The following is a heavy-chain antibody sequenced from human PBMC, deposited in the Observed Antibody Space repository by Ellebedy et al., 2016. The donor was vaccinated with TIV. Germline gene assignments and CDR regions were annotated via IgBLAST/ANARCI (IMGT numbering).Heavy chain of an antibody. J-gene: IGHJ4*02. D-gene: IGHD5-18*01. V-gene: IGHV2-5*02. Sequence: SGPTLVKPTQTLTLTCTFSGFSLKTSGVGLGWIRQPPGKALEWLALIYWDDDKSYNPSLKSRLTINKDTSKNQVVLTMPNMDPVDTATYYCAHARWRQLWAFDFWGQGTLVTVSS. CDR1: GFSLKTSGVG. CDR2: IYWDDDK. CDR3: AHARWRQLWAFDF.